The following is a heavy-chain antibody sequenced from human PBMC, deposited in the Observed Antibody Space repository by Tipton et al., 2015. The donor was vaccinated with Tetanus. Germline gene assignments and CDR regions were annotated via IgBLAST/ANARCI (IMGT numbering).Heavy chain of an antibody. D-gene: IGHD3-3*01. CDR3: ARANFDFPKKGPFDS. CDR2: VSYSGRT. Sequence: GLVKPSETLSLTCTVSGGSVRSGDYSWNWIRQPPGKGLEWLAYVSYSGRTNSNYSLKSRITISQDTSKNQFSLRLTSVTAADTAVYYCARANFDFPKKGPFDSWGQGIPVIVSS. CDR1: GGSVRSGDYS. J-gene: IGHJ4*02. V-gene: IGHV4-61*08.